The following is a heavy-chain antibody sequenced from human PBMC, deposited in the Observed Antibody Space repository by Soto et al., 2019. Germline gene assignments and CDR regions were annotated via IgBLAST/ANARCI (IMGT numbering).Heavy chain of an antibody. V-gene: IGHV3-21*01. J-gene: IGHJ6*03. CDR1: GFTFSSYS. D-gene: IGHD3-10*01. CDR2: ISSSSSYI. Sequence: EVQLVESGGGLVKPGGSLRLSCAASGFTFSSYSMNWVRQAPGKGLEWVSSISSSSSYIYYADSVKGRFTISRDNAKNSLYLQMNSLRAEDTAVYYCARVKNYYGSGSYYHYYYYMDVWGKGITVTVSS. CDR3: ARVKNYYGSGSYYHYYYYMDV.